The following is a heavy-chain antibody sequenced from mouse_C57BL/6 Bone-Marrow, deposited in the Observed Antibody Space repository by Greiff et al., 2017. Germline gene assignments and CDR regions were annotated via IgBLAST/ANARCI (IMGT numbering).Heavy chain of an antibody. J-gene: IGHJ2*01. CDR1: GYTFTSYG. CDR3: AREAGWLLPFDY. V-gene: IGHV1-81*01. D-gene: IGHD2-3*01. Sequence: VKLLESGAELARPGASVKLSCKASGYTFTSYGISWVKQRTGQGLEWIGEIYPRSGNTYYNEKFKGKATLTADKSSSTAYMELRSLTSEDSAVYFCAREAGWLLPFDYWGQGTTLTVSS. CDR2: IYPRSGNT.